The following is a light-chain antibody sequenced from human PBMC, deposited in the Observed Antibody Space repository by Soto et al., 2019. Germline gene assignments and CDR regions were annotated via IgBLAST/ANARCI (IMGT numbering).Light chain of an antibody. CDR3: CSYVGSNTLV. CDR2: EDN. Sequence: QSVLTQPASVSGSPGQSITISCTGTSSDVGSYNLVSWYQQHPGKAPKFMIYEDNKRPSGVSNRFSGSKSGNTASLTLSGLQAEDEADYYCCSYVGSNTLVFGGGTKLTVL. CDR1: SSDVGSYNL. V-gene: IGLV2-23*01. J-gene: IGLJ2*01.